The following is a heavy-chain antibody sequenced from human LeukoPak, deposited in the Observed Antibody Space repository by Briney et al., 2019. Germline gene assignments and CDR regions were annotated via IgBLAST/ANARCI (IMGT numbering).Heavy chain of an antibody. CDR3: ARGGRIVVPLGY. J-gene: IGHJ4*02. V-gene: IGHV1-24*01. CDR1: GYTLTELS. Sequence: GASVKVSCKVSGYTLTELSMHWVRQAPGKGLEWMGRFDPEDGETIYAQKFQGRVTMTRNTSISTAYMELSSLRSEDTAVYYCARGGRIVVPLGYWGQGTLVTVSS. CDR2: FDPEDGET. D-gene: IGHD3-22*01.